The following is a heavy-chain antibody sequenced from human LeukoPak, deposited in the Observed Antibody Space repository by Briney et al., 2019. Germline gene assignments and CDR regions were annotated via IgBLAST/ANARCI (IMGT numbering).Heavy chain of an antibody. J-gene: IGHJ4*02. CDR3: VRGSGWLQEY. CDR1: GFTLSNYW. CDR2: IKQDGSEK. D-gene: IGHD5-24*01. V-gene: IGHV3-7*01. Sequence: GGSLRLSCAASGFTLSNYWMSWVRQAPGKGLKWVAIIKQDGSEKYYMDSVEGRFTISRDNNKNALYLQMNSLRVEDTAVYYCVRGSGWLQEYWGQGTLVTVSS.